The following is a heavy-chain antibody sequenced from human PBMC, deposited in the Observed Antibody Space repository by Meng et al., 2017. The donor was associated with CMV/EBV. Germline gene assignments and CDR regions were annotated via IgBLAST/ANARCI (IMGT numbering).Heavy chain of an antibody. D-gene: IGHD5-24*01. J-gene: IGHJ6*02. CDR1: GFSFSDYP. CDR2: ISYDVSSK. CDR3: ARDKDGDGYNIGNGMDV. Sequence: GESLKISCAASGFSFSDYPMHWVRQAPGKGLEWVAVISYDVSSKYYTDSVKGRFTISRDNSKNTLYLQMNSLRAEDTAVYYCARDKDGDGYNIGNGMDVWGQGTTVTVSS. V-gene: IGHV3-30-3*01.